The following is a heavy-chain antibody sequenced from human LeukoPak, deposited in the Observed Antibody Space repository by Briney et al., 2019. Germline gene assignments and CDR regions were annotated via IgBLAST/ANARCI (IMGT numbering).Heavy chain of an antibody. CDR1: GRSISSYY. Sequence: SETLSLTCTVSGRSISSYYWSWIRQPPGKGLEWIGYIYYSGSTNYNPSLKSRVTISVDTSKNQFSLKLSSVTAADTAVYYCARVTASFGGSYFIDYWGQETLVTVSS. CDR3: ARVTASFGGSYFIDY. CDR2: IYYSGST. D-gene: IGHD1-26*01. J-gene: IGHJ4*02. V-gene: IGHV4-59*01.